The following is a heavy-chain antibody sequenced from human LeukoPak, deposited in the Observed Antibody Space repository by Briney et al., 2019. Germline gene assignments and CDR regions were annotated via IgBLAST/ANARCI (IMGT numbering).Heavy chain of an antibody. D-gene: IGHD6-19*01. J-gene: IGHJ4*02. CDR2: INQSGST. Sequence: SETLSLTCAVYGGSFSGYSWSWIRQPPGKGLEWIGEINQSGSTNYNPSLKSRVTISEDTSKNQFSLKVSSVTAADTAVYYCARARLPAGQWLPDGKYFDYWGQGTLVTVSS. CDR3: ARARLPAGQWLPDGKYFDY. V-gene: IGHV4-34*01. CDR1: GGSFSGYS.